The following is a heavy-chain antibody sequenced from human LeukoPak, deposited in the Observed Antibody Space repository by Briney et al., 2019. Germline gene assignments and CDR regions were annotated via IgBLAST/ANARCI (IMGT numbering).Heavy chain of an antibody. CDR3: ARAPYDFWSGYHFDY. V-gene: IGHV4-59*01. D-gene: IGHD3-3*01. CDR1: GVSISSYY. CDR2: IYYSGST. J-gene: IGHJ4*02. Sequence: SETLSLTCTVSGVSISSYYWSWIRQPPAKGLEWIGYIYYSGSTSYNPSLKSRVTISVDTSKNQFSLKLSSVTAADTAVYYCARAPYDFWSGYHFDYWGQGTLVTVSS.